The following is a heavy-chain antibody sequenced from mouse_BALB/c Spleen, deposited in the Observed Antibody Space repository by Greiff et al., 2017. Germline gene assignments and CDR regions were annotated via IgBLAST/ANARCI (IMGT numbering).Heavy chain of an antibody. CDR3: ARHDGSYGDYAMDY. D-gene: IGHD1-1*02. V-gene: IGHV5-12-1*01. CDR1: GFAFSSYD. Sequence: EVKLVESGGGLVKPGGSLKLSCAASGFAFSSYDMSWVRQTPEKRLEWVAYISSGGGSTYYPDTVKGRFTISRDNAKNTLYLQMSSLKSEDTAMYYCARHDGSYGDYAMDYWGQGTSVTVSS. J-gene: IGHJ4*01. CDR2: ISSGGGST.